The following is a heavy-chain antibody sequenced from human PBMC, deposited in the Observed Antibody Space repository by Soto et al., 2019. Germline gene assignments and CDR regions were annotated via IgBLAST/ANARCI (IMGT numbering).Heavy chain of an antibody. V-gene: IGHV4-39*01. CDR2: IDYSGTA. D-gene: IGHD4-4*01. CDR3: ARTTGRHLDF. J-gene: IGHJ4*02. Sequence: PSETLSLTCTVSYGSISVSNVFWGWVRQPPGKGLEWIGNIDYSGTAYFNPSLGTRVTFPVDTSKNQFSLTLYSVTAADTAVYYCARTTGRHLDFWGQGIRVTGS. CDR1: YGSISVSNVF.